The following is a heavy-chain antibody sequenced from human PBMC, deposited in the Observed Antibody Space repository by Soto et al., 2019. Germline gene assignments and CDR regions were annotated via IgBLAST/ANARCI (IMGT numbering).Heavy chain of an antibody. Sequence: SVKVSCKASRYTFTGAYMHWLRQAPGQGLEWMGWINPNSGGTNYAQKFQGRVTMTRDTSISTAYMELSRLRSDDTAVYYCARVKSIAAAGTRYYGMDVWGQGTTVTVSS. V-gene: IGHV1-2*02. CDR1: RYTFTGAY. D-gene: IGHD6-13*01. J-gene: IGHJ6*02. CDR2: INPNSGGT. CDR3: ARVKSIAAAGTRYYGMDV.